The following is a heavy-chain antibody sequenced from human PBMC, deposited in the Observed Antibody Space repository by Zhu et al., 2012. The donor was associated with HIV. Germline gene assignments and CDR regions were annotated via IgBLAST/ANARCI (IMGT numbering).Heavy chain of an antibody. CDR3: ARQEPSDIVVVPA. D-gene: IGHD2-2*01. CDR2: IYYSGST. J-gene: IGHJ4*02. V-gene: IGHV4-39*01. CDR1: GGSISSNSYY. Sequence: QVQLQESGPGLVKPSETLSLTCTVSGGSISSNSYYWGWIRQPPGKGLEWIGSIYYSGSTYYNPSLKSRVTISVDASKNQFSLKLSSVTAADTAVYYCARQEPSDIVVVPAWGQGTLVTVSS.